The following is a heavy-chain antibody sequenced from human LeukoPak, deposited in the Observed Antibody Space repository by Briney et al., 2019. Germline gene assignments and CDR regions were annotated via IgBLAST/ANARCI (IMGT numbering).Heavy chain of an antibody. J-gene: IGHJ5*02. V-gene: IGHV1-2*02. CDR1: GYTFTGYY. CDR3: ARVIHDSSGYYYETYNWFDP. CDR2: INPNSGGT. Sequence: ASVKVSSKASGYTFTGYYMHWVRQAPGQGLEWMGWINPNSGGTNYAQKFQGRVTMTRDTSISTAYMELSRLRSDDTAVYYCARVIHDSSGYYYETYNWFDPWGQGTLVTVSS. D-gene: IGHD3-22*01.